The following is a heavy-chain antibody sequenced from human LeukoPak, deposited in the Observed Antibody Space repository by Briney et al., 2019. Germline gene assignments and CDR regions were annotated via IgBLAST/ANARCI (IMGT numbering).Heavy chain of an antibody. CDR2: IRYDGSNK. Sequence: GGSLRLSCAASGFTFSSYGMHWGRQAPRKGLEWVAFIRYDGSNKYYADSVKGRFTISRDNSKNTLYLQMNSLRAEDTAVYYCAKDWEDKEDVWGKGTTVTISS. V-gene: IGHV3-30*02. CDR3: AKDWEDKEDV. D-gene: IGHD1-26*01. CDR1: GFTFSSYG. J-gene: IGHJ6*04.